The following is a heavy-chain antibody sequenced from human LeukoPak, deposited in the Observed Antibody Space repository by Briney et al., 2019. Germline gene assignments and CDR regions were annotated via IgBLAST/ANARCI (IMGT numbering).Heavy chain of an antibody. CDR3: ARHQRYYYGSGSPDAFDI. Sequence: PSETLSLTCTVSGGSISSGGYYWSWIRQHPGKGLEWIGYIYYSGSTYYNPSLKSRVTISVDTSKNQFSLKLSSVTAADTAVYYCARHQRYYYGSGSPDAFDIWGQGTMVTVSS. V-gene: IGHV4-31*03. J-gene: IGHJ3*02. CDR1: GGSISSGGYY. D-gene: IGHD3-10*01. CDR2: IYYSGST.